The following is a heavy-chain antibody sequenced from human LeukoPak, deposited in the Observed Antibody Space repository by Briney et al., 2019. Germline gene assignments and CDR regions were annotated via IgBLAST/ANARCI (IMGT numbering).Heavy chain of an antibody. CDR2: IKEDGTEK. D-gene: IGHD2-2*01. CDR3: ARASKFWSDHDAFDI. V-gene: IGHV3-7*01. Sequence: GGSLRLSCEASGFSFSTSWMSWVRQAPGKGLEWVANIKEDGTEKYYVDSVKGRFTISRDDAKNSLYLQMSNLRAEDTAVYYCARASKFWSDHDAFDIWGQGTMVTVSS. CDR1: GFSFSTSW. J-gene: IGHJ3*02.